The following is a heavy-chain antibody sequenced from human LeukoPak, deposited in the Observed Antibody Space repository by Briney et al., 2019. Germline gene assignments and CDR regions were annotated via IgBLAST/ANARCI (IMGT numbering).Heavy chain of an antibody. D-gene: IGHD3-22*01. Sequence: GGSLRLSCAASGFTFSGYEMNWVRQAPGKGLEWVSYISSSGSTIYYADSVKGRFTISRDNAKNSLYLQMNSLRAEDTAVYYCARDKYDSSGYYYRYFDYWGQGTLVTVSS. CDR2: ISSSGSTI. J-gene: IGHJ4*02. CDR1: GFTFSGYE. V-gene: IGHV3-48*03. CDR3: ARDKYDSSGYYYRYFDY.